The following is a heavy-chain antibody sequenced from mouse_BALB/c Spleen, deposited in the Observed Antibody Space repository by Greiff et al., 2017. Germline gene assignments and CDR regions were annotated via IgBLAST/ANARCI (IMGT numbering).Heavy chain of an antibody. Sequence: EVQGVESGGGLVKPGGSLKLSCAASGFAFSSYDMSWVRQTPEKRLEWVAYISSGGGSTYYPDTVKGRFTISRDNAKNTLYLQMSSLKSEDTAMYYCARQRATSYFDYWGQGTTLTVSS. CDR3: ARQRATSYFDY. CDR2: ISSGGGST. J-gene: IGHJ2*01. CDR1: GFAFSSYD. D-gene: IGHD3-1*01. V-gene: IGHV5-12-1*01.